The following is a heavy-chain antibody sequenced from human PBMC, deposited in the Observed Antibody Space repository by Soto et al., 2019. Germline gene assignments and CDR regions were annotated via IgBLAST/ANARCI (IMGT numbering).Heavy chain of an antibody. CDR1: GFNLKKFA. Sequence: EVQLLESGGGVVQPGGSLRLSCVASGFNLKKFAMAWVRQAAGEGLEWVSGISCCGGSASYADSVKGRFSIARDDSKNTVSLQLNSLRVEVTAQYYCAKADGQQWLIPHLDNWGQGTLVTVS. V-gene: IGHV3-23*01. CDR2: ISCCGGSA. D-gene: IGHD6-19*01. CDR3: AKADGQQWLIPHLDN. J-gene: IGHJ4*02.